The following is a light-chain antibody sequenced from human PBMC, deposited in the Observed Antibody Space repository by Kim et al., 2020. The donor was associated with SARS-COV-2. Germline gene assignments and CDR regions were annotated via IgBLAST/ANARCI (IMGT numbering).Light chain of an antibody. Sequence: GQSVTIACTGTSSDVGDYDLVSWYQQLPGKAPKLMIYDVSNRPSGVPDRFSGSKSGNTASLTISGLQAEDEADYYCCSYAGSYTWVFGGGTQLTVL. V-gene: IGLV2-11*01. J-gene: IGLJ3*02. CDR3: CSYAGSYTWV. CDR2: DVS. CDR1: SSDVGDYDL.